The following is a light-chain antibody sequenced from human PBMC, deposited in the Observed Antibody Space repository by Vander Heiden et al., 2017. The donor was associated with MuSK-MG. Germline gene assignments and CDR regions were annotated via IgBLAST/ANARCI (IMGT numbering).Light chain of an antibody. CDR1: QSVFYSPTNNNH. J-gene: IGKJ2*01. V-gene: IGKV4-1*01. CDR2: WAS. CDR3: QQYFSLPYT. Sequence: DIVMTQSPDSPAVSLGERATINCKSSQSVFYSPTNNNHLTWYRQKPGQPPQLLISWASTRESGVPDRFSGSGSGTDFSLTITNLQADDVAVYYCQQYFSLPYTFGQGTRLE.